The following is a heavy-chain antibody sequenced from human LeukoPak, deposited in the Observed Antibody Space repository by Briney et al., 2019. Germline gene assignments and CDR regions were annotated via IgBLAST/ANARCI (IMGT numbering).Heavy chain of an antibody. Sequence: ASVKVSCKASGYTFTGYYMHWVRQAPGQGLEWMGWINPNSGGTNYAQKFQGRVTMTRDTSISTAYMELSRLRSDDTAVYYCATFGWRGYYGSGSYLHYYYMDVWGKGTTVTVSS. J-gene: IGHJ6*03. CDR3: ATFGWRGYYGSGSYLHYYYMDV. CDR2: INPNSGGT. CDR1: GYTFTGYY. V-gene: IGHV1-2*02. D-gene: IGHD3-10*01.